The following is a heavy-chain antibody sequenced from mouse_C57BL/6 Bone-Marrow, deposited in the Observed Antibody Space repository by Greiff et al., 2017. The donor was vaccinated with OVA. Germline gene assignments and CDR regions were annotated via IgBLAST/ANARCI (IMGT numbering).Heavy chain of an antibody. CDR2: INPNYGTT. D-gene: IGHD3-1*01. CDR3: ARFGESARAMDY. CDR1: GYSFTDYN. V-gene: IGHV1-39*01. J-gene: IGHJ4*01. Sequence: EVKLMESGPELVKPGASVKISCKASGYSFTDYNMNWVKQSNGKSLEWIGVINPNYGTTSYNQKFKGKATLTVDQSSSTAYMQLNSLTSEDSAVYDCARFGESARAMDYWGQGTSVTVSS.